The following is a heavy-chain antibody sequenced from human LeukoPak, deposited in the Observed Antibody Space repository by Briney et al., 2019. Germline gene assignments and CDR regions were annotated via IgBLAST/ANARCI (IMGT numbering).Heavy chain of an antibody. J-gene: IGHJ5*02. Sequence: SETLSLTCAVYGGSFSGYYWSWIRQPPGKGLEWIGGINHSGSTNYNPSLKSRGTISVDTCKNQFSLKLSSVTAADTAVYYCASNGPIWFGELTPYNWFDPWGQGTLVTVSS. D-gene: IGHD3-10*01. V-gene: IGHV4-34*01. CDR2: INHSGST. CDR3: ASNGPIWFGELTPYNWFDP. CDR1: GGSFSGYY.